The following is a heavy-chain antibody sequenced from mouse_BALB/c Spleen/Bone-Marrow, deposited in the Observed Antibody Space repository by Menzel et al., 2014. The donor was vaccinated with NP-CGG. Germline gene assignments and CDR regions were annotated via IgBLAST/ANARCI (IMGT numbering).Heavy chain of an antibody. CDR1: GYTFTNNA. V-gene: IGHV1S137*01. CDR3: ARSGSVRNAMDY. D-gene: IGHD1-1*01. Sequence: QVQLQQPGAELVRPGVSVKISCKGSGYTFTNNAIHWVKQSRAKSLEWIGIISTYYGDTTYNQKFKGKATMTVDKSSSTAYLKLARLTSEDSAIYYCARSGSVRNAMDYWGQGTSVTVSS. J-gene: IGHJ4*01. CDR2: ISTYYGDT.